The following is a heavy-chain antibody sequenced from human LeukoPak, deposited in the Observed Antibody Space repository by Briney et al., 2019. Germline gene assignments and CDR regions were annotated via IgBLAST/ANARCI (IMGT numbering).Heavy chain of an antibody. CDR1: GGTFISYA. CDR3: ARVVGATAFDY. J-gene: IGHJ4*02. CDR2: IIPIFGTA. D-gene: IGHD1-26*01. V-gene: IGHV1-69*05. Sequence: ASVKVSCKASGGTFISYAISWVRQAPGQGLEWMGRIIPIFGTANYAQKFQGRVTITTDESTSTAYMELSSQRSEDTAVYYCARVVGATAFDYWGQGTLVTVSS.